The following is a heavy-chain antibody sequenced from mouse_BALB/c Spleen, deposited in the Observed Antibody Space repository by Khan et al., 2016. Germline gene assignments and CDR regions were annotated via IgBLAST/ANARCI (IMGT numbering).Heavy chain of an antibody. J-gene: IGHJ3*01. Sequence: EVQLQESGPGLVKPSQSLSLTCSVTVYSITSGYFWNWIRQFPGNKLEWMGYISYDGYNDYNPTLKTRISISRDTSKNQFLLKLNSVTTDDAATYYCARGGYDGWFAYWGQGLLVTVSA. V-gene: IGHV3-6*02. D-gene: IGHD2-2*01. CDR3: ARGGYDGWFAY. CDR1: VYSITSGYF. CDR2: ISYDGYN.